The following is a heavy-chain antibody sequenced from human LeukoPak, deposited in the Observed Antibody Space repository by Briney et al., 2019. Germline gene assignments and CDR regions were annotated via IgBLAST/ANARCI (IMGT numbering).Heavy chain of an antibody. J-gene: IGHJ4*02. CDR3: ARDAVGWNYGGAFDY. D-gene: IGHD4-23*01. V-gene: IGHV1-2*02. CDR1: GYTFTGYY. CDR2: INPNSGGT. Sequence: ASVKVSCKASGYTFTGYYMHWVRQAPGQGLEWMGWINPNSGGTNYAQKFQGRVTMTRDTSISTAYMELSRLRSDDTAVYYCARDAVGWNYGGAFDYWGQGTLVTVSS.